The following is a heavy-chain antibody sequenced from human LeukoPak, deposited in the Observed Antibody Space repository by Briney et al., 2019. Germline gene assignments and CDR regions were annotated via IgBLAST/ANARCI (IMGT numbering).Heavy chain of an antibody. Sequence: GASVKVSCKASGYTFSSYGVSWVRQAPGQGLEWMGWINTYNVNTNYAQKLQGRVTLTTDASTSTAYMELRSLRSDDTAVYYCARDPRRGYSYGYDYWGQGTLVTVSS. CDR3: ARDPRRGYSYGYDY. D-gene: IGHD5-18*01. CDR1: GYTFSSYG. V-gene: IGHV1-18*01. CDR2: INTYNVNT. J-gene: IGHJ4*02.